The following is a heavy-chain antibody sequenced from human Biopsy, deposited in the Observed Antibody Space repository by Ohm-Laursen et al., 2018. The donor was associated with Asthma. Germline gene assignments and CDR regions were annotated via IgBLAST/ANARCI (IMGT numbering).Heavy chain of an antibody. D-gene: IGHD5-12*01. CDR3: ARGYSGSDRIVYYYSGLEV. Sequence: SVKVSCKASGDSFSNYAISWVRQAPGQGLEWMGGLIPVLGTPDHAQMFEGRVTITADESTSTAYMELSSLSSEDTAVYYCARGYSGSDRIVYYYSGLEVWSQGTTVTVSS. CDR2: LIPVLGTP. J-gene: IGHJ6*02. V-gene: IGHV1-69*13. CDR1: GDSFSNYA.